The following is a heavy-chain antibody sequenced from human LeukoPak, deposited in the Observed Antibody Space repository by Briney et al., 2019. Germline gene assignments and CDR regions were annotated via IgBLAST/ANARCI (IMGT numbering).Heavy chain of an antibody. CDR1: GGPISSNY. Sequence: PSETLSLTCTVSGGPISSNYWSWIRQTPGKGLEWIGYIYYSGSTKYNPSLKSRVTISVDTSKNQFSLRLTSVTAADTAVYYCARWVAVAGTSWFFDLWGRGTLVTVSS. CDR3: ARWVAVAGTSWFFDL. CDR2: IYYSGST. J-gene: IGHJ2*01. V-gene: IGHV4-59*08. D-gene: IGHD6-19*01.